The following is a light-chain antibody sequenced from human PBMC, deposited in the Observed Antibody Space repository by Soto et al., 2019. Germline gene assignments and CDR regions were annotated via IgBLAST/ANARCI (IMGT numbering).Light chain of an antibody. J-gene: IGLJ2*01. CDR2: SNN. Sequence: HSVLTQPPSASGTPGQRVTISCSGSSSNIGSNTINWYQQFPGTAPKLVIYSNNERPSGVPDRFSGSKSGTSASLAIGGLQSEDEADYYCSAWDDSLNAVVFGRGTKVTVL. V-gene: IGLV1-44*01. CDR1: SSNIGSNT. CDR3: SAWDDSLNAVV.